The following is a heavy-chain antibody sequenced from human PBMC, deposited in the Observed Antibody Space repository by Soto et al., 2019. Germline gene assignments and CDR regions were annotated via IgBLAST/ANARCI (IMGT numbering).Heavy chain of an antibody. V-gene: IGHV4-4*02. CDR3: PRDHGNYGDYPGLAY. Sequence: SETLSLTCAVSGGSISSSNWWSWVRQPPGKGLEWIGEIYHSGSTNYNPSLKSRVTISVDKSQNQFSLQLNSATAADTAVYYCPRDHGNYGDYPGLAYWGQGTSVPVSP. J-gene: IGHJ4*02. CDR2: IYHSGST. CDR1: GGSISSSNW. D-gene: IGHD4-17*01.